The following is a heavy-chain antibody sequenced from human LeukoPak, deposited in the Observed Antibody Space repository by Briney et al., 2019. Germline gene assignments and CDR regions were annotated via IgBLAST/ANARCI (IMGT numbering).Heavy chain of an antibody. V-gene: IGHV4-59*01. D-gene: IGHD6-19*01. CDR1: DGSISIYY. CDR2: IYYSGST. Sequence: SETLSLTCTVSDGSISIYYWSWIRQPPGKGLEWIGYIYYSGSTNYNPSLKSRVTISVDTSKNQFSLKLSSVTAADTAVYYCARGRYSSGWYVDYWGQGTLVTVSS. CDR3: ARGRYSSGWYVDY. J-gene: IGHJ4*02.